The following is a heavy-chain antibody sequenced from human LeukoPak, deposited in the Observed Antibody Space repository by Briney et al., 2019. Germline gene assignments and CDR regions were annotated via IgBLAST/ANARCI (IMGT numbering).Heavy chain of an antibody. J-gene: IGHJ4*02. V-gene: IGHV4-59*12. D-gene: IGHD5-18*01. CDR2: IYYSGST. Sequence: SETLSLTCTVSGGSISSYYWSWIRQPPGKGLEWIGYIYYSGSTNYNPSLKSRVTISVDTSKNQFSLKLSSVTAADTAVYYCARDFGYSYGTDYWGQGTLVTVSS. CDR3: ARDFGYSYGTDY. CDR1: GGSISSYY.